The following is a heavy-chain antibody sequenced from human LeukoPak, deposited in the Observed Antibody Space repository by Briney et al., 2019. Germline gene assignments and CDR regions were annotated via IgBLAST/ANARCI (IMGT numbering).Heavy chain of an antibody. CDR3: AKDLVGSVSGFDY. Sequence: GGSLRLSCAASGFTFSNAWMSWVRQAPGKGLEWVAVISYDGSNKYYADSVKGRFTISRDNSKNTLYLQMNSLRAEDTAVYYCAKDLVGSVSGFDYWGQGTLVTVSS. V-gene: IGHV3-30*18. J-gene: IGHJ4*02. CDR1: GFTFSNAW. D-gene: IGHD6-25*01. CDR2: ISYDGSNK.